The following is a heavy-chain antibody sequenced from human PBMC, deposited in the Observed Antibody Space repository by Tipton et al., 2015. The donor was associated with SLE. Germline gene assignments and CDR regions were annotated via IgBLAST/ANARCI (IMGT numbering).Heavy chain of an antibody. CDR3: ARRHWNDDAVGDDVFDI. CDR2: INHSGST. Sequence: TLSLTCAVYGGYFSGYYWSRIRQPPGKGLEWIGEINHSGSTNYNPSLKSRVTISVDTSKNQFSLSLSSVTAADTAVYYCARRHWNDDAVGDDVFDIWGQGTMVTVSS. D-gene: IGHD1-1*01. J-gene: IGHJ3*02. CDR1: GGYFSGYY. V-gene: IGHV4-34*01.